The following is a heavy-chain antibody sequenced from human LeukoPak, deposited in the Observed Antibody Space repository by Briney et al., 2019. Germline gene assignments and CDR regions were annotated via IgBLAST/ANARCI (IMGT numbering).Heavy chain of an antibody. V-gene: IGHV4-59*01. J-gene: IGHJ4*02. CDR3: ARGLTAMVLPFDY. CDR2: IYYSGST. D-gene: IGHD5-18*01. Sequence: SETLSLTCTVSGGSISSYYWSWIRQPPGKGLEWIGYIYYSGSTNYNPSLKSRVTISVDTSKNQFSLKLSSVTDADTAVYYCARGLTAMVLPFDYWGQGTLVTVSS. CDR1: GGSISSYY.